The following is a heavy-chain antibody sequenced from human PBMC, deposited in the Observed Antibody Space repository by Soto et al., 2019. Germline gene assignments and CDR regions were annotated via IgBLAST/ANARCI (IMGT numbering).Heavy chain of an antibody. CDR3: ARSILTGFYAYFDY. CDR2: IYYSGGT. J-gene: IGHJ4*02. Sequence: QVQLQESGPGLVKPSQTLSLTCTVSGGSVTSVGYYWSWIRQHPGKGLEWIGYIYYSGGTYYNPSLSSRVTISVDTSKNHFSLKLTSVTAADTAVYYCARSILTGFYAYFDYWGQGTLVTVSS. CDR1: GGSVTSVGYY. D-gene: IGHD3-9*01. V-gene: IGHV4-31*03.